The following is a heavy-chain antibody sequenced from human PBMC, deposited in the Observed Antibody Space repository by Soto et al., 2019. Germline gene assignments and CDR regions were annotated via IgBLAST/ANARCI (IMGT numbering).Heavy chain of an antibody. CDR3: VRAAEDIVVVPAANYGMDV. J-gene: IGHJ6*02. V-gene: IGHV1-69*02. Sequence: QVQLVQSGAEVKKPGSSVKVSCKASGGTFSSYTISWVRQAPGQGLEWMGRIIPILGIANYAQKFQGRVTITADKSTSTAYMELSSLRSEDTAVYYCVRAAEDIVVVPAANYGMDVWGQGTTVTVSS. CDR2: IIPILGIA. CDR1: GGTFSSYT. D-gene: IGHD2-2*01.